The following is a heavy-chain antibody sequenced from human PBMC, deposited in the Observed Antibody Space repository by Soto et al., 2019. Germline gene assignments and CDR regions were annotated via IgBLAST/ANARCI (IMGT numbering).Heavy chain of an antibody. D-gene: IGHD6-13*01. V-gene: IGHV4-4*02. Sequence: QVQLQESGPGLVRPSGTVSLTCAVSGLSISSGDWWRWVRQPPGKGLEWIGEIHHSGSTNYNPSLKSRVPMSVVPSKDLFSLTLTSVPAAYTAFYYCARDQGSHPGYWGQGTLVSVSS. CDR3: ARDQGSHPGY. CDR2: IHHSGST. J-gene: IGHJ4*02. CDR1: GLSISSGDW.